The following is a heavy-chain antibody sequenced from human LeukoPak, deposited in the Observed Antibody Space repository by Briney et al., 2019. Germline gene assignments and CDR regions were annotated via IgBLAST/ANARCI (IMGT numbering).Heavy chain of an antibody. CDR1: GGSISSYY. V-gene: IGHV4-4*07. D-gene: IGHD3-10*01. J-gene: IGHJ4*02. CDR2: IYTSGST. CDR3: ARSVWFGTMEIFDY. Sequence: PSETLSLTCTVSGGSISSYYWSWIRQPAGKGLEWIGRIYTSGSTNYNPSLKSRVTMSVDTSKNQFSLKLSSVTAADTAVYYCARSVWFGTMEIFDYCGQGTLVTVSS.